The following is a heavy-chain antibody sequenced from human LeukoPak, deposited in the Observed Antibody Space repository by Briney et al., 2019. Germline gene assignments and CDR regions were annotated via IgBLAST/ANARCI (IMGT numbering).Heavy chain of an antibody. CDR2: IYYSGST. Sequence: PSETLSLTCAVSGGSISSSNWWSWNRQPPGKGLEWTGYIYYSGSTYYNPSLKSRVTISVDTSKNQFSLKLSSVTAADTAVYYCARSPWEPRTYGMDVWGQGTTVTVSS. CDR1: GGSISSSNW. D-gene: IGHD1-26*01. CDR3: ARSPWEPRTYGMDV. V-gene: IGHV4-30-4*01. J-gene: IGHJ6*02.